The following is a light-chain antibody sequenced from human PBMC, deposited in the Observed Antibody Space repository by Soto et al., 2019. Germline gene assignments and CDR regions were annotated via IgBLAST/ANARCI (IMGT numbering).Light chain of an antibody. CDR1: GSNIGNNY. Sequence: QSVLTQPPSVSAAPGQKVTISCSGSGSNIGNNYVSWYQQLPGTAPKLLIYDNNKRPSGIPDRFSGSKSGTSATLGITGLQTGDEADYYCGTWDSSLSAGLFGTGTKLTVL. CDR2: DNN. V-gene: IGLV1-51*01. CDR3: GTWDSSLSAGL. J-gene: IGLJ1*01.